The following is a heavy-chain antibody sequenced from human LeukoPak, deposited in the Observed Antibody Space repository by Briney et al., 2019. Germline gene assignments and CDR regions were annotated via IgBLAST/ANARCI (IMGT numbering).Heavy chain of an antibody. CDR2: INPNSGGT. D-gene: IGHD1-7*01. V-gene: IGHV1-2*02. CDR1: GYTFTGYY. J-gene: IGHJ4*03. CDR3: ARVWVSFRYQLDLIGIWDY. Sequence: ASVKVSCKASGYTFTGYYMHWVRQAPGQGLEWMGWINPNSGGTNYAQKFQGRVTMTRDTSISTAYMELSRLRSDDTAVYYCARVWVSFRYQLDLIGIWDYWGQGTTVTVSS.